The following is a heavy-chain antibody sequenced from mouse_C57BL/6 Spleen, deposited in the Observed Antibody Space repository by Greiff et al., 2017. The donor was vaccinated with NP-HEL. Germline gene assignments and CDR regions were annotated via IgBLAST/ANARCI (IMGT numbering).Heavy chain of an antibody. CDR2: INPTNGGT. J-gene: IGHJ2*01. CDR3: ARTGVLDVYYFDY. V-gene: IGHV1-26*01. Sequence: EVQLQQSGPELVKPGASVKISCKASGYTFTDYYMNWVKQSPGQSLEWIGDINPTNGGTSYNQKFKGKATLTVDKSSSTAYMELRSLTSEDYAVYYCARTGVLDVYYFDYWGQGTTLTVPS. CDR1: GYTFTDYY. D-gene: IGHD1-1*01.